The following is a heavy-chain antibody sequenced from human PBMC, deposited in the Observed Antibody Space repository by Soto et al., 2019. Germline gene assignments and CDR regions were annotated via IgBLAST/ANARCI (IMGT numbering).Heavy chain of an antibody. J-gene: IGHJ4*02. CDR2: ISSNSNKI. Sequence: GVLRLSCVASGFTFSSYTLDWVRQAPGKGLEWVSYISSNSNKINYSDAVRGRFTVSRDNARDTLYLHMESLGVEDSAVYYCARILIIGTTRGSYFDYWGQGTLVTVSS. CDR3: ARILIIGTTRGSYFDY. V-gene: IGHV3-21*01. D-gene: IGHD1-20*01. CDR1: GFTFSSYT.